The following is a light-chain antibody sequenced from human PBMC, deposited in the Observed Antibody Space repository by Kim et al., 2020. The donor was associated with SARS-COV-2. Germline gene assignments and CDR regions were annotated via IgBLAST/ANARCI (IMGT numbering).Light chain of an antibody. CDR3: QHYNSMPPRT. V-gene: IGKV3-15*01. J-gene: IGKJ1*01. CDR1: QTVTSH. Sequence: EIVMTQSPATLSLSPGETATLSCRASQTVTSHFAGYQQKPGQAPRLLIYEASTRTTGIPARFSGSGAGTEFTLTISSLQSADFVVYYCQHYNSMPPRTFGQGTKVDIK. CDR2: EAS.